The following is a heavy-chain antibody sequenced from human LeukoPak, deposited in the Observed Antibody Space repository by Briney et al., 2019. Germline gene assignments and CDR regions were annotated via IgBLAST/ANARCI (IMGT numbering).Heavy chain of an antibody. J-gene: IGHJ4*02. V-gene: IGHV3-48*01. Sequence: GGSLRLSCAVSGFTFSSYNMNWVRQAPGKGLEWVSSISTSSSTIYYADSVMGRFTISRDNAKNSLYLQMHSLRAEDTAVYYCVRDYYDSSGYYHGGYWGQGTLVTVYS. CDR1: GFTFSSYN. CDR2: ISTSSSTI. CDR3: VRDYYDSSGYYHGGY. D-gene: IGHD3-22*01.